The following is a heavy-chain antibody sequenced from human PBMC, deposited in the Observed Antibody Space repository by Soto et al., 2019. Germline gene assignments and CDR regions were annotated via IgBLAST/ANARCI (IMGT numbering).Heavy chain of an antibody. CDR2: IIPIFGTA. CDR1: GGTFSSYA. D-gene: IGHD3-22*01. J-gene: IGHJ3*02. V-gene: IGHV1-69*13. CDR3: ARDPYYYDSSGYYGGAFDI. Sequence: GASVKVSCKASGGTFSSYAISWVRQAPGQGLEWMGGIIPIFGTANYAQKFQGRVTITADESTSTAYMELSSLRSEDTAVYYCARDPYYYDSSGYYGGAFDIWGQGTMVTVSS.